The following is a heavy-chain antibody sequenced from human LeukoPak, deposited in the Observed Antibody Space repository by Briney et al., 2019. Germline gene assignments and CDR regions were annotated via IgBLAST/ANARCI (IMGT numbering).Heavy chain of an antibody. CDR2: IYTSGST. D-gene: IGHD6-25*01. V-gene: IGHV4-61*02. CDR3: ARVGPGIAAALGAFDI. Sequence: TASQTLSLTCTVSGGSISSGSYYWSWIRQPAGKGLEWIGRIYTSGSTNYNPSLKSRVTISVDTSKNQFSLKLSSVTAADTAVYYCARVGPGIAAALGAFDIWGQGTMVTVSS. CDR1: GGSISSGSYY. J-gene: IGHJ3*02.